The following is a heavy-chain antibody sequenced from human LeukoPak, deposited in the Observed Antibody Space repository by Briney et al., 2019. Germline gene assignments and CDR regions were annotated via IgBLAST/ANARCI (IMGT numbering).Heavy chain of an antibody. CDR3: ARRFDYYDSSGYAFDI. J-gene: IGHJ3*02. V-gene: IGHV4-59*12. Sequence: SETLSLTCTVSGGSISSYYWSWIRQPPGKGLEWIGYIYYSGSTYYNPSLKSRVTISVDTSKNQFSLKLSSVTAADTAVYYCARRFDYYDSSGYAFDIWGQGTMVTVSS. CDR2: IYYSGST. CDR1: GGSISSYY. D-gene: IGHD3-22*01.